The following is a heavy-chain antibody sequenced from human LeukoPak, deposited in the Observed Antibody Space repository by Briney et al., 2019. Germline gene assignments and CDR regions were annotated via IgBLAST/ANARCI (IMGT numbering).Heavy chain of an antibody. D-gene: IGHD5-12*01. CDR2: IYYSGST. CDR1: GASISSYY. V-gene: IGHV4-59*01. Sequence: SETLSLTGTVSGASISSYYWSWFRQPPGKGLEWFGYIYYSGSTNYTPSLKSRVTISVDTSKNQFSLKLSSVTAADTAVYYCARATYSGYVPSDYWGQGTLVTVSS. J-gene: IGHJ4*02. CDR3: ARATYSGYVPSDY.